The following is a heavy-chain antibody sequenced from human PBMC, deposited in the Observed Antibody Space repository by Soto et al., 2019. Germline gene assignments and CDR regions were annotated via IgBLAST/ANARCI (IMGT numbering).Heavy chain of an antibody. V-gene: IGHV3-64*01. D-gene: IGHD6-13*01. J-gene: IGHJ4*02. CDR2: ISTNGDST. CDR1: GFTFGSYP. Sequence: EVQLVESGGGLVQPGGSLRLSCAASGFTFGSYPMHWVRQAPGKGLEYVSAISTNGDSTFYANSVKGRFTISRDNSKNTLYLQMGSLRAEDMGVYHCEREGMSRHRRVIGYWGPGTLVVVYS. CDR3: EREGMSRHRRVIGY.